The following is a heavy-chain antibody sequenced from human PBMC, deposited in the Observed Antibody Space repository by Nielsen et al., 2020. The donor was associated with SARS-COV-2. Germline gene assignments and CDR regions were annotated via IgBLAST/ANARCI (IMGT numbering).Heavy chain of an antibody. CDR1: GFTFEDYA. CDR3: ANYLDY. J-gene: IGHJ4*02. Sequence: SLKISCAVSGFTFEDYAMHWVRQAPGKGLEWVSGISWNSGSIGYADSVKGRFTISRDNAKNSLYLQMNSLRAEDTAVYYCANYLDYWGQGTLVTVSS. V-gene: IGHV3-9*01. CDR2: ISWNSGSI.